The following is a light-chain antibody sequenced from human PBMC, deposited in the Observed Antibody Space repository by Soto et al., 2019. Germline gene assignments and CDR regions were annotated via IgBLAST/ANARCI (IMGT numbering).Light chain of an antibody. V-gene: IGKV1-39*01. CDR1: QTITNY. CDR2: GAS. J-gene: IGKJ4*01. CDR3: QQLNSYPPT. Sequence: DIQMTQSPSSLSASVGDRFTITRRASQTITNYLNWYQQKPGKAPKLLIYGASSLQGGVPSRFSGSGSGTDFTLTISSLQPEDFATYYCQQLNSYPPTFGGGTKVDIK.